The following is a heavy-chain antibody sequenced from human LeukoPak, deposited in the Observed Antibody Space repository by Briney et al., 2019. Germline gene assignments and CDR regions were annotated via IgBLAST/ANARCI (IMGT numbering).Heavy chain of an antibody. CDR3: ARSDGRVDWFDP. CDR1: GFTFSSYG. CDR2: IRFDGSIK. Sequence: GGSLRLSCAASGFTFSSYGMHWVRQAPGKGLEWVAFIRFDGSIKYYAESVKGRFTISRDNAKNSLYLQMNSLRAEDTAVYYCARSDGRVDWFDPWGQGTLVTVSS. J-gene: IGHJ5*02. V-gene: IGHV3-30*02. D-gene: IGHD5-24*01.